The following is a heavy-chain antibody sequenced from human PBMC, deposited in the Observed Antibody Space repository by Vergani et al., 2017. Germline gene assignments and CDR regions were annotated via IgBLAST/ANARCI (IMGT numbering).Heavy chain of an antibody. Sequence: QVQLVESGGGVVQPGRSLRLSCAASGLTFSSYGMHWVRQAPGKGLEWVAVIWYDGSNKYYADSVKGRFPLSRDNSQNPLYLQMNSLRAEDTAVYYCARDPQHYYDSSGYYLGWFDPWGQGTLVTVSS. CDR1: GLTFSSYG. D-gene: IGHD3-22*01. V-gene: IGHV3-33*01. CDR3: ARDPQHYYDSSGYYLGWFDP. CDR2: IWYDGSNK. J-gene: IGHJ5*02.